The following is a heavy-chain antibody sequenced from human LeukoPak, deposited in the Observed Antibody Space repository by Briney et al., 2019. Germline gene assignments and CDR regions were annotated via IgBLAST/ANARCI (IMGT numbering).Heavy chain of an antibody. CDR1: GFTFSTYA. CDR3: AKSPVVPGEDFYYYMGV. CDR2: IWYDGTNK. J-gene: IGHJ6*03. Sequence: GGSLRLSCAASGFTFSTYAMQWVRQAPGKGLEWVSLIWYDGTNKYYADSVRGRFTISRDNSKNTLYLQMNSLRVEDTAVYYCAKSPVVPGEDFYYYMGVWGKGTTVTVSS. V-gene: IGHV3-33*06. D-gene: IGHD2-2*01.